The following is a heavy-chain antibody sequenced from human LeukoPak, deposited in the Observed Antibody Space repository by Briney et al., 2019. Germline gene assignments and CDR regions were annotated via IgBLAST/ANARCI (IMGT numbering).Heavy chain of an antibody. CDR2: ISGTGGST. V-gene: IGHV3-23*01. Sequence: GGSLRLSCAASGLTFSSYAMNWVRQAPGKGLEWVSAISGTGGSTYYADSVKGRFTISRDNSKNTLYLQMNSLRAEDTAVYYCASPRDSSGWYYFDYWGQGTLVTVSS. D-gene: IGHD6-19*01. CDR3: ASPRDSSGWYYFDY. J-gene: IGHJ4*02. CDR1: GLTFSSYA.